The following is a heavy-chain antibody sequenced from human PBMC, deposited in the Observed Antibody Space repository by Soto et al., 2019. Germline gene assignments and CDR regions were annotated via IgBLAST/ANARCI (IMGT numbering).Heavy chain of an antibody. V-gene: IGHV4-30-4*01. CDR2: IYYSGST. CDR3: ARDRRAVAYYFDY. Sequence: SETLSLTCTVSGGSISSGDYYWSWIRQPPGKGLEWIGYIYYSGSTYYNPSLKSRVTISVDTSKNQFSLKLSSVTAADTAVYYWARDRRAVAYYFDYWGQGTLVTVSS. J-gene: IGHJ4*02. CDR1: GGSISSGDYY. D-gene: IGHD6-19*01.